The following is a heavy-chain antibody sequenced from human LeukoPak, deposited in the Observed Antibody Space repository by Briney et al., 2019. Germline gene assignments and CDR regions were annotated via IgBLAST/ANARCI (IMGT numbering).Heavy chain of an antibody. CDR1: TFAFGGYW. CDR2: IDSAGGRI. D-gene: IGHD3-10*01. V-gene: IGHV3-74*01. Sequence: GGSLRLSCAGSTFAFGGYWIHWVRQLPGKGLAWVSRIDSAGGRIQWADSVKGRFTIFRDNAKNTVYLQMNSLRPEDSAVYYCVADRGNWSGGDFWGRGTLVIVSS. CDR3: VADRGNWSGGDF. J-gene: IGHJ4*02.